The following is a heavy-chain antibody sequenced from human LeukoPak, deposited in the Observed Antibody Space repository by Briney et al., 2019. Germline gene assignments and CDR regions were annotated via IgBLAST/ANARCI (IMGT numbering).Heavy chain of an antibody. Sequence: GGSLRLSCAASGFTFSSYAMSWVRQAPGKGLEWVSAISGSGGSTYYADSVKGRFTISRDNAKNSLYLQMNSLRAEDTAVYYCARVVGGFLEYYYYMDVWGKGTTVTVSS. CDR3: ARVVGGFLEYYYYMDV. V-gene: IGHV3-23*01. CDR2: ISGSGGST. CDR1: GFTFSSYA. J-gene: IGHJ6*03. D-gene: IGHD3-3*01.